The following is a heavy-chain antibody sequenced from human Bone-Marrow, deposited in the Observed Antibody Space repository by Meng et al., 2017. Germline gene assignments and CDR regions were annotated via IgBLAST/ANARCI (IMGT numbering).Heavy chain of an antibody. J-gene: IGHJ4*02. CDR3: ARDPPYDILTGTLLCGYFDY. CDR2: INAGNGNT. V-gene: IGHV1-3*01. CDR1: GYTFTSYA. D-gene: IGHD3-9*01. Sequence: QGQCWQVGAEVKKPGASVKVSCKASGYTFTSYAMHWVRQAPGQRLEWMGWINAGNGNTKYSQKFQGRVTITRDTSASTAYMELSSLRSDDTAVYYCARDPPYDILTGTLLCGYFDYWGQGTLVTVSS.